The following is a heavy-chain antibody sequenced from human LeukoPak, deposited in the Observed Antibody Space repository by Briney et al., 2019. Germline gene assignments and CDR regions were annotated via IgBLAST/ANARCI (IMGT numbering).Heavy chain of an antibody. CDR1: GYTFTGYY. Sequence: ASVKVSCKASGYTFTGYYMHWVRQAPGQGLEWMGIINPSGGSTSYAQKFQGRVTMTRDTSTSTVYMELSSLRSEDTAVYYCARTTYYYDSSGYYGDWGQGTLVTVSS. CDR3: ARTTYYYDSSGYYGD. J-gene: IGHJ4*02. V-gene: IGHV1-46*01. D-gene: IGHD3-22*01. CDR2: INPSGGST.